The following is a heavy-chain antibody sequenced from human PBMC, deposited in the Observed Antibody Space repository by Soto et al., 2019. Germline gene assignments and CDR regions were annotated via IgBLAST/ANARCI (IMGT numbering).Heavy chain of an antibody. CDR2: MSRSGST. CDR3: VRQFLVRGGGAFAL. Sequence: PSETLSLTCAVSGGSMNTNTYYWGWIRQPPGKGLEWIGSMSRSGSTHYNPSLKSRLTISLDMSKNHFSLDLRSVTAADTAVFSGVRQFLVRGGGAFALWGQGTPVIFSA. D-gene: IGHD6-6*01. J-gene: IGHJ1*01. CDR1: GGSMNTNTYY. V-gene: IGHV4-39*02.